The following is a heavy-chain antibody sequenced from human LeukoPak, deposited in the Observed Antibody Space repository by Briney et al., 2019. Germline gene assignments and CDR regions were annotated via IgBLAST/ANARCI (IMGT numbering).Heavy chain of an antibody. CDR2: ISWNSGSI. Sequence: GRSLRLSCAASGFTFDDYAMHWVRQAPGKGLEWVSGISWNSGSIGYADSVKGRFTISRDNAKNSLYLQMNSLRAEDMALYYCAKSEGSSTGPFDYWGRGTLVTVSS. CDR3: AKSEGSSTGPFDY. J-gene: IGHJ4*02. V-gene: IGHV3-9*03. CDR1: GFTFDDYA. D-gene: IGHD2-2*01.